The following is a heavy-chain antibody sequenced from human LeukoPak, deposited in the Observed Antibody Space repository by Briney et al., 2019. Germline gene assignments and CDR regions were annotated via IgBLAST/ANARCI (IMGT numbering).Heavy chain of an antibody. Sequence: SQTLSLTCTLSGGSVSIGAYYWGWIRQHPGRGLEGIGYMYYSRSAYYNPSLKSRFTISVHTSQNLFSLKLSSVTAADTAVYYCARGAGTIFGVVKVNYYGMDVWGQGTTVTVSS. CDR2: MYYSRSA. J-gene: IGHJ6*02. CDR1: GGSVSIGAYY. V-gene: IGHV4-31*03. D-gene: IGHD3-3*01. CDR3: ARGAGTIFGVVKVNYYGMDV.